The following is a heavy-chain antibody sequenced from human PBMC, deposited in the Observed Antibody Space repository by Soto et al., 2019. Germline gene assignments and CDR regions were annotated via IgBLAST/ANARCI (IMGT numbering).Heavy chain of an antibody. D-gene: IGHD3-10*01. CDR2: ISAYNDYT. J-gene: IGHJ6*02. V-gene: IGHV1-18*01. Sequence: QVQLVQSGAEVKKPGSSVKVSCKASGYTFISYGISWVRQAPGQGLEWMGWISAYNDYTNYAQKLQGRVTMTTDTSTRIAYLGLRSLRSDDTAVYYWAREGYYSGSGSYSPPRYYGMDVWGQGTTVTVSS. CDR1: GYTFISYG. CDR3: AREGYYSGSGSYSPPRYYGMDV.